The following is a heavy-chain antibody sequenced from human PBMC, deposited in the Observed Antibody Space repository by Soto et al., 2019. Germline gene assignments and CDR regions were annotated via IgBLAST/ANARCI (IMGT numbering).Heavy chain of an antibody. CDR2: ISYDGSNK. CDR1: GFTFSSYA. V-gene: IGHV3-30-3*01. D-gene: IGHD2-21*02. CDR3: ARGDWEDY. Sequence: GGSLRLSCAASGFTFSSYAMHWVRQAPGKGLEWVAVISYDGSNKYYADSVKGRFTISRDNSKNTLYLQMNSLRAEDTAVYYCARGDWEDYWGQGTLVTVSS. J-gene: IGHJ4*02.